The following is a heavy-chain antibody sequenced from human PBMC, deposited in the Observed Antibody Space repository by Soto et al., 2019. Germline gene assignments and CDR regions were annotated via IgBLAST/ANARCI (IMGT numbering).Heavy chain of an antibody. CDR2: ISSRSYTI. D-gene: IGHD6-6*01. V-gene: IGHV3-48*02. CDR3: ARGGSSSDNGMDV. CDR1: GFTFSTYS. J-gene: IGHJ6*02. Sequence: EVKLVESGGDLVQPGGSRRLSCAASGFTFSTYSMNWVRQAPGKGLEWVSYISSRSYTIYYVDSVKGRFTISRDNAKNSLYLQMNSLRDEDTAVYYCARGGSSSDNGMDVWGQGTTVTVSS.